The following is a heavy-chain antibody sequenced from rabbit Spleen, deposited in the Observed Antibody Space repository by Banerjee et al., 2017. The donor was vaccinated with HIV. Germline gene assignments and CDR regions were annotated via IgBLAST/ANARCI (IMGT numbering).Heavy chain of an antibody. CDR1: GFSFSRYG. CDR2: IDTNDGDT. D-gene: IGHD6-1*01. Sequence: LEESGGGLVQPEGSLALTCKASGFSFSRYGVSWVRQAPGKGLEWIACIDTNDGDTDYANWPKGRFTISKTSSTTVTLQMTSLTAADTATYFCARGEHFSVGFSAFAIYLDLWGQGTLVTVS. CDR3: ARGEHFSVGFSAFAIYLDL. V-gene: IGHV1S45*01. J-gene: IGHJ4*01.